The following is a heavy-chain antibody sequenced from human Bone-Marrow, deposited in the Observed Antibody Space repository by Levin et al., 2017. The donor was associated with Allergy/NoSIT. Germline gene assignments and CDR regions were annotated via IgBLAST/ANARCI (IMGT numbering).Heavy chain of an antibody. CDR3: ARDHVRLHWHFDL. CDR1: GFTFSDYR. D-gene: IGHD5-12*01. J-gene: IGHJ2*01. CDR2: ITESGTI. V-gene: IGHV3-69-1*01. Sequence: GGSLRLSCAASGFTFSDYRMNWVRQAPGKGLEWLSSITESGTIYYADSLKGRFTISRDNAKNSLYLQMSSLRDEDTAVYSCARDHVRLHWHFDLWGRGTLVTVSS.